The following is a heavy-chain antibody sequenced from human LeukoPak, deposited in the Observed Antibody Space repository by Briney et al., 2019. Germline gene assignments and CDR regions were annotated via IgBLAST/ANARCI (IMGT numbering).Heavy chain of an antibody. CDR1: GFTFSSYA. V-gene: IGHV3-23*01. J-gene: IGHJ4*02. CDR2: ISGSGGST. D-gene: IGHD3-22*01. Sequence: PGGSLRLSCAASGFTFSSYAMSWVRQAPGKGLEWVSAISGSGGSTYYADSVKGRFTISRDNSKNTLYLQMNSLRAEDTAVYYCAKGNDIGGYYYPHFDYWGQGTLVTVSS. CDR3: AKGNDIGGYYYPHFDY.